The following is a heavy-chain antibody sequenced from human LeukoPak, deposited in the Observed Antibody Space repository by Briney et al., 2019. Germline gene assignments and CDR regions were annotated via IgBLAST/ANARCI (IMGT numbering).Heavy chain of an antibody. CDR3: ARGGQSEGLDYFDY. Sequence: SVKVSCKASGGTFSSYAISWVRQAPGQGLEWMGGIIPIFGTANYAQKFQGRVTITADESTSTAYMELGSLRSEDTAVYYCARGGQSEGLDYFDYWGQGTLVTVSS. D-gene: IGHD1-14*01. CDR1: GGTFSSYA. V-gene: IGHV1-69*01. J-gene: IGHJ4*02. CDR2: IIPIFGTA.